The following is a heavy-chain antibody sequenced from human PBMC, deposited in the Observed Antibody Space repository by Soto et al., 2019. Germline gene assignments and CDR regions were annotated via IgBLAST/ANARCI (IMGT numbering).Heavy chain of an antibody. D-gene: IGHD1-20*01. CDR1: GVSITPYY. Sequence: PSETLSPTCTVSGVSITPYYWTWIRHPPGKGLEWIGYVYHTGNIYYKPSLKSRDTISLDTSKNQVSLRLKSVTAADTAVYYCAREQYNWKLWGQGTLVTVSS. CDR2: VYHTGNI. J-gene: IGHJ4*02. V-gene: IGHV4-4*08. CDR3: AREQYNWKL.